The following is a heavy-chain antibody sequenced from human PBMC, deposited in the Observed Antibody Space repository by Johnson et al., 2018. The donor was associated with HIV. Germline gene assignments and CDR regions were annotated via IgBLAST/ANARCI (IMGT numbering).Heavy chain of an antibody. J-gene: IGHJ3*02. Sequence: VQLVESGGGVVQPGRSLRLSCAASGFTFSSYAMHWVRQAPGKGLEWVALMSFDGSNKYYADSVKGRFTISRDNSKNTLYLQMNSLRAEDTAVYYCARGGASDAFDIWGQGTMVTVSS. V-gene: IGHV3-30*04. CDR2: MSFDGSNK. D-gene: IGHD4/OR15-4a*01. CDR1: GFTFSSYA. CDR3: ARGGASDAFDI.